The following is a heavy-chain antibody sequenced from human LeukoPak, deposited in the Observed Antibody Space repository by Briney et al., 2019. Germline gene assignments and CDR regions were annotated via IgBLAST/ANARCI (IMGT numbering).Heavy chain of an antibody. CDR2: IYFTGST. CDR3: ARGLYSSTWLNWLDP. D-gene: IGHD6-13*01. J-gene: IGHJ5*02. Sequence: SETLSLTCSVSNDSITSGGYYWTWIRQTPGKGLEWLGYIYFTGSTSYNPSLKSRITISLDTPKNQFSLNLSSLDAADTAVYFCARGLYSSTWLNWLDPWGPGILVTVSS. V-gene: IGHV4-31*03. CDR1: NDSITSGGYY.